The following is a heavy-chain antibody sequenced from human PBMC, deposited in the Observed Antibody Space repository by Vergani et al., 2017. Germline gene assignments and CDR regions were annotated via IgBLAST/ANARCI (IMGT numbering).Heavy chain of an antibody. CDR3: ARDESSYYDFWSGYYYYGMDV. CDR1: GFTFSSYS. V-gene: IGHV3-21*01. Sequence: EVQLLESGGGLVKPGGSLRLSCAASGFTFSSYSMNWVRQAPGKGLEWVSSISSSSSYIYYADSVKGRFTISRDNAKNSLYLQMNSLRAEDTAVYYCARDESSYYDFWSGYYYYGMDVWGQGTTVTVSS. J-gene: IGHJ6*02. CDR2: ISSSSSYI. D-gene: IGHD3-3*01.